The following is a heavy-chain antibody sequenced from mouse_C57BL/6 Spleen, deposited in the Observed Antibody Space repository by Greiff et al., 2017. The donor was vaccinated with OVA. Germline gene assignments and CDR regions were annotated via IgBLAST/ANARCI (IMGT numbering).Heavy chain of an antibody. Sequence: EVQLVESGPGLVKPSQSLSLTCSVTGYSITSGYYWNWIRQFPGNKLEWMGYISYDGSNNYNPSLKNRISITRDTSKNQFFLKLNSVTTEDTATYYCARGYLGYFDYWGQGTTLTVSS. J-gene: IGHJ2*01. D-gene: IGHD2-3*01. CDR2: ISYDGSN. CDR3: ARGYLGYFDY. V-gene: IGHV3-6*01. CDR1: GYSITSGYY.